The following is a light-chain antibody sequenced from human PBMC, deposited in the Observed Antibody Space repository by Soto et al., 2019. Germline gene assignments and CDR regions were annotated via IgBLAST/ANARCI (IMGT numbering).Light chain of an antibody. CDR2: LGS. J-gene: IGKJ2*01. V-gene: IGKV2-28*01. CDR3: IQALQTPYT. CDR1: QSLLHSNGYNY. Sequence: DIVMTQSPLSLPVTPGEPASISCRSSQSLLHSNGYNYLDWYLQKPGQSPQLLIYLGSNRASGVPDRFSGSGSDTDFTLKISRVEAEDVGVYYCIQALQTPYTFGQGNKLEIK.